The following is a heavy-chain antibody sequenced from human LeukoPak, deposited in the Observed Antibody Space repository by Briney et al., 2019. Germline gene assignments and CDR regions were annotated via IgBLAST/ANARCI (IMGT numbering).Heavy chain of an antibody. CDR3: ARDDTGVIRGIRFHY. J-gene: IGHJ4*02. D-gene: IGHD3-10*01. V-gene: IGHV4-4*02. CDR2: IYHSGST. CDR1: GGSISSSNW. Sequence: SETLSLTYAVSGGSISSSNWWSWVRQPPGKGLEWIGEIYHSGSTNHNPSLKSRVTISVDKSKSQFSLNLSSVTAADTAVYYCARDDTGVIRGIRFHYWGQGTLVTVSS.